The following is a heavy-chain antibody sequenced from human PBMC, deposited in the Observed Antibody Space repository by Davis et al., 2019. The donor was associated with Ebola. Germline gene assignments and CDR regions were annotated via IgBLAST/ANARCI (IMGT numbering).Heavy chain of an antibody. CDR2: IYYSGST. CDR3: ARGYYYYGMDV. J-gene: IGHJ6*02. V-gene: IGHV4-31*03. CDR1: GRSLSSGGYY. Sequence: LSLTCTVSGRSLSSGGYYWSWIRQHPGKGLEWIGYIYYSGSTYYNPSLKSRVTISVDTSKNQFSLKLSSVTAADTAVYYCARGYYYYGMDVWGQGTTVTVSS.